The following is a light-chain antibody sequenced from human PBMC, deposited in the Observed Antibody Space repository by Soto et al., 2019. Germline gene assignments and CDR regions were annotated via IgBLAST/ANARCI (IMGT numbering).Light chain of an antibody. J-gene: IGKJ4*01. Sequence: DIQLPQSPSFLSASVGDRITITCRASQDISSYLAWYQQKPGRTPKLLIYAASTLQSGVPSRFRGTRSGTELTLTVSSLQPEDCAKYECQQLNTYPLPFSGGNRVEI. CDR3: QQLNTYPLP. CDR2: AAS. CDR1: QDISSY. V-gene: IGKV1-9*01.